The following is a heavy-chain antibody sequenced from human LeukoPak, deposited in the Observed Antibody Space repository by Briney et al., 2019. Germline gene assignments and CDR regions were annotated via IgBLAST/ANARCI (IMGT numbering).Heavy chain of an antibody. V-gene: IGHV1-58*01. J-gene: IGHJ4*02. CDR1: GFTFARSA. CDR3: AAEDDFLTGYYDFDY. D-gene: IGHD3-9*01. CDR2: IVIANGNT. Sequence: SLKVSCKASGFTFARSAVQWVRQARGQRPEWIGWIVIANGNTNYAQKFQERLTITRDMSTSTAYMELSSLRSEDTAVYYCAAEDDFLTGYYDFDYWDQGTVVTVSS.